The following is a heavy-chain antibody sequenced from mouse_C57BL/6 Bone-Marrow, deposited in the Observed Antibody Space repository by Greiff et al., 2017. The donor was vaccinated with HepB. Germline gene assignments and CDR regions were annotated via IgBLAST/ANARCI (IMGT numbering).Heavy chain of an antibody. V-gene: IGHV6-3*01. CDR3: TRYDSLFAY. J-gene: IGHJ3*01. CDR2: IRLKSDNYAT. Sequence: EVKLMESGGGLVQPGGSMKLSCVASGFTFSNYWMNWVRQSPEKGLEWVAQIRLKSDNYATHYAESVKGRFTISRDDSKSSVYLQMNNLRAEDTGIYYCTRYDSLFAYWGQGTLVTVSA. D-gene: IGHD2-4*01. CDR1: GFTFSNYW.